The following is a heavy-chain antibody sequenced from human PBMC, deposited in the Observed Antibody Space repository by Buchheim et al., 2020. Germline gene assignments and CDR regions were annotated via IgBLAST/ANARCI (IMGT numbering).Heavy chain of an antibody. Sequence: QVQLVESGGGVVQPGRSLRLSCAASGFTFSSYAMHWVRQAPGKGLEWVAVISYDGSNKYYADSVKGRFTISRDNSKNTLYLQMNSLRAEDTAVYYCARDWKLDPWGQGTL. J-gene: IGHJ5*02. V-gene: IGHV3-30*04. CDR2: ISYDGSNK. CDR1: GFTFSSYA. D-gene: IGHD1-1*01. CDR3: ARDWKLDP.